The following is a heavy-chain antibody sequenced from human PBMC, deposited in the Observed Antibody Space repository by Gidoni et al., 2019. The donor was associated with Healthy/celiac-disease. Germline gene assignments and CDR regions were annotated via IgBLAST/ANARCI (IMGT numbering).Heavy chain of an antibody. Sequence: QVQLQESGPGLVKPSETLSLTCTVSGGSISSYYWSWIRQPPGKGLEWIGYIYYSGSTYYNPSLKSRVTISVDTSKNQFSLKLSSVTAADTAVYYCASVYYYGSGSFDYWGQGTLVTVSS. CDR1: GGSISSYY. D-gene: IGHD3-10*01. CDR3: ASVYYYGSGSFDY. J-gene: IGHJ4*02. V-gene: IGHV4-59*01. CDR2: IYYSGST.